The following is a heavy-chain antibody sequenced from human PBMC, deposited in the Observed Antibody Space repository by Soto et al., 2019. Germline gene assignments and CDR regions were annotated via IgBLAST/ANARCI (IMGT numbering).Heavy chain of an antibody. D-gene: IGHD5-12*01. CDR2: IYYSGST. Sequence: SETLSLTCTVSGGSISSYYWSWIRQPPGKGLEWIGYIYYSGSTNYNPSLKSRVTISVDTSKNQFSLKLSSVTAADTAVYYCARGGYDLNWFDPWGPGTLVTVSS. CDR3: ARGGYDLNWFDP. CDR1: GGSISSYY. V-gene: IGHV4-59*01. J-gene: IGHJ5*02.